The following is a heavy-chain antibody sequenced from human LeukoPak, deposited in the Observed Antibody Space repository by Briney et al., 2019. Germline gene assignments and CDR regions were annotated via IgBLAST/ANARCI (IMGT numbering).Heavy chain of an antibody. D-gene: IGHD6-19*01. V-gene: IGHV3-23*01. J-gene: IGHJ4*02. CDR2: ISGSGGST. Sequence: GGSLRLSCAASGFTFSSYAMSWVRQAPRKGLEWVSAISGSGGSTYYADSVKGRFTISRDNSKNTLYLQMNSLRAEDTAVYYCARVEAWQWLADLDPSPFDYWGQGTLVTVSS. CDR1: GFTFSSYA. CDR3: ARVEAWQWLADLDPSPFDY.